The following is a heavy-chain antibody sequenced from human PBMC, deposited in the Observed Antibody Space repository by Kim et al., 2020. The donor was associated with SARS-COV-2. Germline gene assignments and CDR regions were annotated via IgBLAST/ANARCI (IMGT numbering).Heavy chain of an antibody. CDR2: IVPIFGIA. D-gene: IGHD6-13*01. V-gene: IGHV1-69*04. Sequence: SVKVSCKASGGTFSSYAISWVRQAPGQGLEWMGRIVPIFGIANYAQKFQGRVTITADKSTSTAYMELSSLRSEDTAVYYCARDTRDSSPGHYYYYYYMDVWGKGTTVTVSS. CDR1: GGTFSSYA. CDR3: ARDTRDSSPGHYYYYYYMDV. J-gene: IGHJ6*03.